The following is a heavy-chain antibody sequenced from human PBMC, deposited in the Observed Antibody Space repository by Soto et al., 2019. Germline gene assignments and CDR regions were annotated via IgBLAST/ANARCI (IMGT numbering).Heavy chain of an antibody. V-gene: IGHV1-69*12. CDR1: GGAFGSNA. Sequence: QVQLVQSGAEVRKPGSSVKVSCKASGGAFGSNAISWVRQAPGQGLEWMGGIVPIFGTTHNAQKFQDRVTITADESPNTAYMALSSLTSEDTAIYYSARAGYTFGHGAVRGAFDIGGQGTMVTVSS. J-gene: IGHJ3*02. CDR2: IVPIFGTT. CDR3: ARAGYTFGHGAVRGAFDI. D-gene: IGHD1-1*01.